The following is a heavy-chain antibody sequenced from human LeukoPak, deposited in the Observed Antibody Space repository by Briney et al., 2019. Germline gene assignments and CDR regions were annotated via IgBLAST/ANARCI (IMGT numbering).Heavy chain of an antibody. CDR2: INPSGGTT. CDR3: ARDIKRSRARWENLGLDP. V-gene: IGHV1-46*01. J-gene: IGHJ5*02. Sequence: ASVKVSCKASGYTFTTFFMHWMRQAPGQGLEWMGIINPSGGTTTYAQKFQGRVSLTRDMSTSTVYMELSSLTSEDTAVYYCARDIKRSRARWENLGLDPWGQGTLVTVSS. CDR1: GYTFTTFF. D-gene: IGHD3-16*01.